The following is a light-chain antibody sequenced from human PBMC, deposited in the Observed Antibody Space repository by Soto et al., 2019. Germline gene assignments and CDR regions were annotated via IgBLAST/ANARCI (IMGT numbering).Light chain of an antibody. CDR1: QSLSSG. CDR2: KAS. J-gene: IGKJ4*01. V-gene: IGKV1-5*03. CDR3: KQYNSYPS. Sequence: DIQMTQSPSTLSASVGDRVTITCRASQSLSSGLAWYQQKPGKAPKLLSYKASSLESGVPSRFSGSVSGKAFNLTISSLQPDDFANYFCKQYNSYPSFGGGTKVEIK.